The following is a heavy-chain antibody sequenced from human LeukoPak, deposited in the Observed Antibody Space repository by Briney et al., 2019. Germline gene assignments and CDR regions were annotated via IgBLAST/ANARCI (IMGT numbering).Heavy chain of an antibody. CDR3: ARRRSGGSYYGFGAFDI. V-gene: IGHV4-38-2*02. CDR2: IYHSGST. CDR1: GDSISSGYY. Sequence: PSETLSLTCSVSGDSISSGYYWGWIRQPPGKGLEWIGNIYHSGSTYYNPSLKSRVTISVDTSKNQFSLKLSSVTAADTAVYYCARRRSGGSYYGFGAFDIWGQGTMVTVSS. D-gene: IGHD1-26*01. J-gene: IGHJ3*02.